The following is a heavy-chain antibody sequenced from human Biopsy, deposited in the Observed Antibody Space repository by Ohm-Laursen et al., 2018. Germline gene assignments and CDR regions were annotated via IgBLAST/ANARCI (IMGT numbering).Heavy chain of an antibody. J-gene: IGHJ5*02. CDR3: ARGLPRIAPMVRGRRTWFDP. Sequence: SETLSLTCTVYGGAFCGLYLGRGPPSPGEGVGWVGENKQNGRPNYKPSLDSRVAISADTSKNQFSLNLYSVTAADTAVYFCARGLPRIAPMVRGRRTWFDPWGQGTLVTVSS. V-gene: IGHV4-34*01. CDR1: GGAFCGLY. D-gene: IGHD3-10*01. CDR2: NKQNGRP.